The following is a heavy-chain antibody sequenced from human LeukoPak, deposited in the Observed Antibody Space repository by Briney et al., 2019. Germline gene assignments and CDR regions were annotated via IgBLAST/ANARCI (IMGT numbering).Heavy chain of an antibody. J-gene: IGHJ4*02. CDR1: GYTFTSYG. CDR2: ISAYNGNT. Sequence: DSVKVSCKASGYTFTSYGISWVRQAPGQGLEWMGWISAYNGNTNYAQKLQGRVTMTTDTSTSTAYMELRSLRSDDTAVYYCARFGASSSWGYYFDYWGQGTLVTVSS. D-gene: IGHD6-13*01. V-gene: IGHV1-18*01. CDR3: ARFGASSSWGYYFDY.